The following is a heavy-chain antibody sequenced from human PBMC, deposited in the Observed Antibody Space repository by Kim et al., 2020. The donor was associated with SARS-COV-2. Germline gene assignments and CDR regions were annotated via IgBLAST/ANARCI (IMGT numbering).Heavy chain of an antibody. D-gene: IGHD3-10*01. CDR3: ARDLEYYGSGSYSGFDP. V-gene: IGHV1-18*01. J-gene: IGHJ5*02. CDR1: GYTFTSYG. Sequence: ASVKVSCKASGYTFTSYGISWVRQAPGQGLEWMGWISAYNGNTNYAQKLQGRVTMTTDTSTSTAYMELRSLRSDDTAVYYCARDLEYYGSGSYSGFDPWGQGTLVTVSS. CDR2: ISAYNGNT.